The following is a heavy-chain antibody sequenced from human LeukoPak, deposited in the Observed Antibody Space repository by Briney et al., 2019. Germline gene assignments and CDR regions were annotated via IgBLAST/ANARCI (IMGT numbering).Heavy chain of an antibody. J-gene: IGHJ4*02. CDR2: ISSSGGTK. D-gene: IGHD3-9*01. CDR1: GFTFSTYX. V-gene: IGHV3-48*02. CDR3: ARDITSDWSY. Sequence: GGSLRLSCAVSGFTFSTYXXSWVRQAXXXXLEWVSYISSSGGTKYYAASVKGRFTISRDNAKNSLYLQMNSLRDEDTAVYYCARDITSDWSYWGQGTLVTVSS.